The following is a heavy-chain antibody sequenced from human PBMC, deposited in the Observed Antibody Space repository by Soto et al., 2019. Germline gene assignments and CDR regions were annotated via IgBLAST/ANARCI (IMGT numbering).Heavy chain of an antibody. Sequence: QVQLVESGGGVVRPGRSLRLSCAASGFTFSSYAMHWVRQAPGKGLEWVAVISYDGSNKYYADSVKGRFTISRDNSKNTLYLQMNSLRAEDTAVYYCARDHLMAKYFDYWGQGTLVTVSS. CDR1: GFTFSSYA. D-gene: IGHD2-8*01. CDR3: ARDHLMAKYFDY. CDR2: ISYDGSNK. V-gene: IGHV3-30-3*01. J-gene: IGHJ4*02.